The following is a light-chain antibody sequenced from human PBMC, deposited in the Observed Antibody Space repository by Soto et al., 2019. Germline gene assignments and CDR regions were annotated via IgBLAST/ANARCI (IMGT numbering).Light chain of an antibody. Sequence: IQLTQSPSSLSASVGDRVTITCRASQGISSYLAWYQQKPGKAPKLLIYAASTLHSGVPSRFSGSGSGTDFTLTISSLQPEDFATYYCQQLNSYPSTFGGGTKVEIK. V-gene: IGKV1-9*01. J-gene: IGKJ4*01. CDR3: QQLNSYPST. CDR2: AAS. CDR1: QGISSY.